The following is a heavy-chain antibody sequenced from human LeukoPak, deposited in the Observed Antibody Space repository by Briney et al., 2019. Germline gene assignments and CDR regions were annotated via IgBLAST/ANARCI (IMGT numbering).Heavy chain of an antibody. D-gene: IGHD1-26*01. CDR3: AKAHDVIVGAPFDY. Sequence: GGSLRLSCAASGFTFDDYAMHWVRQAPGKGLEWVSLISWNGGSTNYADSVKGRFTFSRDNSKNTLYLQMNSQRAEDTALYYCAKAHDVIVGAPFDYWGQGTLVTVSS. CDR1: GFTFDDYA. CDR2: ISWNGGST. V-gene: IGHV3-43D*03. J-gene: IGHJ4*02.